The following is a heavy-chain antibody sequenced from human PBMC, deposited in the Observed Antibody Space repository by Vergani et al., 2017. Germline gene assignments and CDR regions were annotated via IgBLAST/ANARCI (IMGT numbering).Heavy chain of an antibody. Sequence: QVQLVESGGGVVQPGRSLRLSCAASGFTFSSYGMHGVRQAPGKGLEGVAVIWYDGSNKYYADSVKGRFTISRDNSKNTLYLQMNSLRAEDTAVYYCAREASGGYFDYWGQVTLVTVSS. J-gene: IGHJ4*02. CDR2: IWYDGSNK. CDR1: GFTFSSYG. D-gene: IGHD1-26*01. CDR3: AREASGGYFDY. V-gene: IGHV3-33*01.